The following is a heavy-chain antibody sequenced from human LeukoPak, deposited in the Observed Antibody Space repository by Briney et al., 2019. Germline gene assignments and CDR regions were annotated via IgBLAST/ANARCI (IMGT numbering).Heavy chain of an antibody. D-gene: IGHD2-15*01. CDR1: GGSISSSSYY. Sequence: PSETLSLTCTVSGGSISSSSYYWGWIRQPPGKGLEWIGSIYYSGSTYYNPALKSRVTISVDTSKNQFSLKLSSVTAADTAVYYCARGGYCSGGSCYSSAFDIWGQGTMVTVSS. V-gene: IGHV4-39*07. J-gene: IGHJ3*02. CDR3: ARGGYCSGGSCYSSAFDI. CDR2: IYYSGST.